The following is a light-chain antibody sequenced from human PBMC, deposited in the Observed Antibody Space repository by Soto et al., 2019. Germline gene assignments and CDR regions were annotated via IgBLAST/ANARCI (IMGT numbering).Light chain of an antibody. CDR3: LLSYSGTSWV. Sequence: QAVVTQEPSLTVSPGGTVTLTCGSTTGAVTSSHYPYWFQQKPGQAPRTLIYDTSNKHSWTPARFSGSLLGGIAALTLAGAQTDDEADYYCLLSYSGTSWVFGGGTKLTVL. J-gene: IGLJ3*02. CDR1: TGAVTSSHY. CDR2: DTS. V-gene: IGLV7-46*01.